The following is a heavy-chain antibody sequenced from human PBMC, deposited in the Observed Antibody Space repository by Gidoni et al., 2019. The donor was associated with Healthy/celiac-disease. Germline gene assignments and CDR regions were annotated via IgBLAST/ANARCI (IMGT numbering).Heavy chain of an antibody. CDR1: GFTFSSYS. Sequence: EVQLVESGGGLVKPGGSLSLSCAASGFTFSSYSMNWVRQAPGKGLEWVSSISSSSSYIYYADSVKGRFTISRDNAKNSLYLQMNSLRAEDTAVYYCARDLCVGYCSSTSWGHYYYYYGMDVWGQGTTVTVSS. V-gene: IGHV3-21*01. J-gene: IGHJ6*02. CDR2: ISSSSSYI. CDR3: ARDLCVGYCSSTSWGHYYYYYGMDV. D-gene: IGHD2-2*01.